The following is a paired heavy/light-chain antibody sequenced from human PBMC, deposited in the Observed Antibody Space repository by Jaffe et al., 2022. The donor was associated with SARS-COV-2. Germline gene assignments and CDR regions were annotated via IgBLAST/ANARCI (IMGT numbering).Light chain of an antibody. CDR1: QSVSSN. CDR3: QQYNNWPPRLT. CDR2: GAS. V-gene: IGKV3-15*01. Sequence: EIVMTQSPATLSVSPGERATLSCRASQSVSSNLAWYQQKPGQAPRLLIYGASTRATGIPARFSGSGSGTEFTLTISSLQSEDFAVYYCQQYNNWPPRLTFGGGTKVEIK. J-gene: IGKJ4*01.
Heavy chain of an antibody. V-gene: IGHV3-30*03. CDR1: GFTFSSYG. J-gene: IGHJ4*02. CDR2: ISYDGSNK. Sequence: QVQLVESGGGVVQPGRSLRLSCAASGFTFSSYGMHWVRQAPGKGLEWVAVISYDGSNKYYADSVKGRFTISRDNSKNTLYLQMNSLRAEDTAVYYCATLTYCGGDCRENYFDYWGQGTLVTVSS. D-gene: IGHD2-21*02. CDR3: ATLTYCGGDCRENYFDY.